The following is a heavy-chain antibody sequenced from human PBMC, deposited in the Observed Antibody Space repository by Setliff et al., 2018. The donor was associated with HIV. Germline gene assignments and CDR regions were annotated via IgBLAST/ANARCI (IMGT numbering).Heavy chain of an antibody. CDR2: IDWDDDK. Sequence: SGPTLVNPTPPLTLTCSFSGFSLSTSGMRVSWIRQPPGKALEWLARIDWDDDKYCSTSLKTRLTISKDTSKNQVVLTMTNMDPVDTATYYCTRSPIVVVPTAAFDIWGQETMVTVSS. D-gene: IGHD2-2*01. CDR3: TRSPIVVVPTAAFDI. J-gene: IGHJ3*02. V-gene: IGHV2-70*04. CDR1: GFSLSTSGMR.